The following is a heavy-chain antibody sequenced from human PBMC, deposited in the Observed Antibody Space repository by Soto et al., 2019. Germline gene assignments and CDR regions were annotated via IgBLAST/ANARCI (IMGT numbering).Heavy chain of an antibody. CDR2: IYWDDDV. D-gene: IGHD1-26*01. Sequence: QITLKESGPSLIKPTQTLTLTCTFSGFSLSTSGVGVGWIRQPPGKALEWLALIYWDDDVRYSPSLNSRRTVTKDTSKNQVLLTMTNMDPVDTATYYCARSRYSNAWYHKATFDFWGQGTLVSVSS. CDR3: ARSRYSNAWYHKATFDF. J-gene: IGHJ4*02. CDR1: GFSLSTSGVG. V-gene: IGHV2-5*02.